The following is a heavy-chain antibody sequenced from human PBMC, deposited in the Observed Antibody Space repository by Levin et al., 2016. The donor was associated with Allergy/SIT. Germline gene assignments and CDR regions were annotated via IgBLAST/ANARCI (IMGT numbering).Heavy chain of an antibody. Sequence: VRQAPGKGLEWVANIKQDGSEKYYVDSVKGRFTISRDNAKNSLYLQMNSLRAEDTAVYYCARDPTGDDFWSGPNTWYYFDYWGQGTLVTVSS. CDR2: IKQDGSEK. D-gene: IGHD3-3*01. J-gene: IGHJ4*02. CDR3: ARDPTGDDFWSGPNTWYYFDY. V-gene: IGHV3-7*01.